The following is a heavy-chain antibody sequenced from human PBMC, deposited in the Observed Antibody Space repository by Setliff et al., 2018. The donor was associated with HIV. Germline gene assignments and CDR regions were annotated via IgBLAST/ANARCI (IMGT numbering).Heavy chain of an antibody. CDR3: VRAGYCSSASCYFSGWFDP. V-gene: IGHV4-31*03. J-gene: IGHJ5*02. CDR2: IYYSGST. CDR1: GGSISSGGYY. D-gene: IGHD2-2*01. Sequence: PSETLSLTCTVSGGSISSGGYYWSWIRQHPGKGLEWIGYIYYSGSTYYNPSLKSRVTISVDTSKNQFSLKLSSVTAADTAVYYCVRAGYCSSASCYFSGWFDPWGQGTLVTVSS.